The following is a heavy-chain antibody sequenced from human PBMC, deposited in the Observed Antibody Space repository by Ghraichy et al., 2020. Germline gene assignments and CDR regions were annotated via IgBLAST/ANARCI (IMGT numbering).Heavy chain of an antibody. CDR1: GFTGREEK. V-gene: IGHV3-21*05. D-gene: IGHD7-27*01. J-gene: IGHJ4*02. CDR3: ARDLNWVFDY. Sequence: SGFTGREEKLNWGGEGTGKGLEWVSNIRSTTKDMYYADSVKGRFTISRDNAKESLYLEMNSLRAEDNGVYYCARDLNWVFDYWGQGTLVTVSS. CDR2: IRSTTKDM.